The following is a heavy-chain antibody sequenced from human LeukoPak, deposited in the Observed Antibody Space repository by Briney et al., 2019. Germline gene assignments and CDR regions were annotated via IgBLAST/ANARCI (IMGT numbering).Heavy chain of an antibody. CDR2: IWYDGSNK. J-gene: IGHJ4*02. D-gene: IGHD2-15*01. CDR3: AKKYCSGGSCYSDPIDY. Sequence: GRSLRLSCAASGFTFSSYGMHWVRQAPDKGLEWVAVIWYDGSNKHYADSVKGRFTISRDNSKNTLYLQINSLRAEDTAVYYCAKKYCSGGSCYSDPIDYWGQGTLVTVSS. V-gene: IGHV3-33*06. CDR1: GFTFSSYG.